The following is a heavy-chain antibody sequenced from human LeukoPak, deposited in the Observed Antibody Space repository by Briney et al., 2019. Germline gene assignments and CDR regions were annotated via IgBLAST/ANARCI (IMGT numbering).Heavy chain of an antibody. CDR1: GFTFDDYA. J-gene: IGHJ3*02. V-gene: IGHV3-9*01. CDR3: AKEGRRAFDI. Sequence: PGGSLRLSCAASGFTFDDYAMHWVRQAPGKGLEWVSGISWNSGSICYADSVKGRFTISRDNAKNSLYLQMNSLRAEDTALYYCAKEGRRAFDIWGQGTMVTVSS. D-gene: IGHD1-26*01. CDR2: ISWNSGSI.